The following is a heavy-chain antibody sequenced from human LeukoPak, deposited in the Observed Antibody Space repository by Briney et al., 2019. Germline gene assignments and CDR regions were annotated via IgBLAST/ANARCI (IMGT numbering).Heavy chain of an antibody. CDR2: INSDGSST. CDR3: ARVGDIYCSRISCSLDY. Sequence: PGGSLRLSCAASGFTFSNYWMHWVRQAPGKGLVWVSRINSDGSSTSYADSGRGRFTISRDNAKNTLYLQMNSLRAEDTAVYYCARVGDIYCSRISCSLDYWGQGALVTVSS. J-gene: IGHJ4*02. V-gene: IGHV3-74*01. CDR1: GFTFSNYW. D-gene: IGHD2-2*01.